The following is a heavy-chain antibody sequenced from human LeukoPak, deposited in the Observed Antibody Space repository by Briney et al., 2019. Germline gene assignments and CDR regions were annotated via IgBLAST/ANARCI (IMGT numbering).Heavy chain of an antibody. D-gene: IGHD4-17*01. CDR3: ARITNGDYGDY. V-gene: IGHV4-39*07. Sequence: SETLSLTCTVSGGSISSSSYYWGWIRQPPGKGLEWIGSIYHTGRTYYNPSLKSRVTVSVDTTKNQLSLNLSSVTAADTAVYYCARITNGDYGDYWGQGTLVIVSS. CDR1: GGSISSSSYY. J-gene: IGHJ4*02. CDR2: IYHTGRT.